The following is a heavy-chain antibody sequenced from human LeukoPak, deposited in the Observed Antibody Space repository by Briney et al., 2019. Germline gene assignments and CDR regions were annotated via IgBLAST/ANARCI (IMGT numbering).Heavy chain of an antibody. D-gene: IGHD3-16*01. CDR2: ISYDGSNK. CDR3: ARGGGLDV. V-gene: IGHV3-30-3*01. CDR1: GFTFSSYA. J-gene: IGHJ6*02. Sequence: GGSLRLSCAASGFTFSSYAMHWVRQAPGKGLEWVAVISYDGSNKYYADSVKGRFTISRDNSKNTLYLQMSNLRAEDTAVYLCARGGGLDVWGQGATVTVSS.